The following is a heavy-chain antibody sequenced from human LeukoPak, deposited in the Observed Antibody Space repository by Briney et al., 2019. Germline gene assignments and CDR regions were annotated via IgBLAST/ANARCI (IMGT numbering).Heavy chain of an antibody. CDR3: AREGYTSSWYSGYYYFDY. J-gene: IGHJ4*02. V-gene: IGHV4-61*02. D-gene: IGHD6-13*01. Sequence: SETLSLTCTVSGGSISSGSYFWTWIRQPAGKGLEWIGRMDTSGSTNYNPSLKSRVTISVDTSKNQFSLKLSSVTAADTAVFYCAREGYTSSWYSGYYYFDYWGQGTPVTVSS. CDR2: MDTSGST. CDR1: GGSISSGSYF.